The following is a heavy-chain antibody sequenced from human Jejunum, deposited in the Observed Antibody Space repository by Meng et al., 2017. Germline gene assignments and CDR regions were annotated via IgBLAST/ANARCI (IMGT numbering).Heavy chain of an antibody. CDR3: AREGNYYGSGSSPLDS. V-gene: IGHV1-2*06. CDR2: INPNSGGT. D-gene: IGHD3-10*01. J-gene: IGHJ4*02. CDR1: GYTFTGYY. Sequence: QVHLVQSGAEVKKPGASVTLSCKTSGYTFTGYYVHWVRQAPGQGLEWMGRINPNSGGTNFAQKFQGRITMARDTSISTAYMGLTTLRSDDTAVYYCAREGNYYGSGSSPLDSWGQGALVTVFS.